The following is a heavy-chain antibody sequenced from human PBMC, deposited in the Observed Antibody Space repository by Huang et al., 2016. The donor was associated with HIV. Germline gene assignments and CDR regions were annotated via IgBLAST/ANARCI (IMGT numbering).Heavy chain of an antibody. CDR1: GFTFRTYT. CDR3: TREFTTSVQFFDL. V-gene: IGHV3-30*04. D-gene: IGHD4-4*01. Sequence: QVKLVESGGGVVQPGISLRLSCAASGFTFRTYTFHWVRQAPGKGMEGVAGNSYNGGKKFYADSVKGRFTISRDNSKNTVYLEVSSPRPEDSAVYYCTREFTTSVQFFDLWGQGTLVTVSS. J-gene: IGHJ4*02. CDR2: NSYNGGKK.